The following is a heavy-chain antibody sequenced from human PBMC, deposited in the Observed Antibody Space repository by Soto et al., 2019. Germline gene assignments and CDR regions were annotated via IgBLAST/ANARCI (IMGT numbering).Heavy chain of an antibody. D-gene: IGHD3-10*01. CDR1: GFTVNSNY. V-gene: IGHV3-53*01. Sequence: EVQLVESGGGLIQPGGSLRLSCAASGFTVNSNYMNWVRQASGKGLEWVSVIYSGGSTYYADSVKGRFTISRDNSKNTLYLQMNSLRAEDTAVYSCARAPRGARNAFDIWGQGTMVAVSS. CDR2: IYSGGST. CDR3: ARAPRGARNAFDI. J-gene: IGHJ3*02.